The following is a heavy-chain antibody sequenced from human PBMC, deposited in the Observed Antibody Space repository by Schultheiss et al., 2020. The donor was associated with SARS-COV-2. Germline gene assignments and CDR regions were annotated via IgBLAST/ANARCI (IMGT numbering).Heavy chain of an antibody. CDR3: ARDEGVDVTH. CDR2: INPNSGAT. V-gene: IGHV1-2*06. J-gene: IGHJ4*02. Sequence: ASVKVSCRASGYSFTDYYLHWVRQAPGQGLEWMGRINPNSGATNYAQNFQGRVTMTRDTSINTAYMELSRLTSDDTALYYCARDEGVDVTHWGQGTLVTVSS. D-gene: IGHD2-15*01. CDR1: GYSFTDYY.